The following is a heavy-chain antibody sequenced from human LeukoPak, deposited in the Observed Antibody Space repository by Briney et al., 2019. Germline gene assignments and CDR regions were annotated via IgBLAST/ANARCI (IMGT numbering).Heavy chain of an antibody. Sequence: GGSLRITSSYSGSTTSSSWMQWIRQAPGKGLVWVSRINSDGSTTSYVDSVKGRFTISRDNAKSTLYLQMNSLRAEDTAVYYCARGVNTSYWSQGTLVTVSS. V-gene: IGHV3-74*01. J-gene: IGHJ4*02. D-gene: IGHD3-10*01. CDR1: GSTTSSSW. CDR2: INSDGSTT. CDR3: ARGVNTSY.